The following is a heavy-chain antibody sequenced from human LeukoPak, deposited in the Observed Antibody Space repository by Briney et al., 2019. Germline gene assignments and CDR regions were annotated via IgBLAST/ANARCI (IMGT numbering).Heavy chain of an antibody. CDR2: IYSSGST. CDR3: ARSYRYNWNYDSYFDY. J-gene: IGHJ4*02. CDR1: GDSISYYY. V-gene: IGHV4-4*07. Sequence: SETLSLTCTVSGDSISYYYWSWIRQPAGKGLEWIGRIYSSGSTNYNPSLKSRVTMSVDTSKNQFSLKLSSVTAADTAVYYCARSYRYNWNYDSYFDYWGQGTLVTVSS. D-gene: IGHD1-7*01.